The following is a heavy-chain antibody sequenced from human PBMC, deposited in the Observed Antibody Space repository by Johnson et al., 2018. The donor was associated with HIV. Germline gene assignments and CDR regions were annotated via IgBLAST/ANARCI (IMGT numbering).Heavy chain of an antibody. CDR2: ISYDGSNK. CDR3: AKDRWELFWGGGEASHDAFDI. Sequence: VQLVESGGGVVQPGRSLRLSCAASGFTFSSYAMHWVRQAPGKGLEWVAVISYDGSNKYYADSVKGRFTISRDNSENTLYLQMSSLRAEDTALYYCAKDRWELFWGGGEASHDAFDIWGQGTMVTVSS. CDR1: GFTFSSYA. D-gene: IGHD1-26*01. V-gene: IGHV3-30-3*01. J-gene: IGHJ3*02.